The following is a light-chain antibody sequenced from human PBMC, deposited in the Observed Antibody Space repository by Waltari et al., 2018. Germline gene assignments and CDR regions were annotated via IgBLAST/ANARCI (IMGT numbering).Light chain of an antibody. CDR2: KAS. CDR3: QQYNNYPVT. Sequence: DIHMTQSRSTLSASVGDRVIITCRANQTVGNWLAWYQQKPGRAPYLLMSKASSLQDGVPPRFSGSGSGTEFTLTISSLRPEDFATYYCQQYNNYPVTFGGGPRWRS. J-gene: IGKJ4*01. V-gene: IGKV1-5*03. CDR1: QTVGNW.